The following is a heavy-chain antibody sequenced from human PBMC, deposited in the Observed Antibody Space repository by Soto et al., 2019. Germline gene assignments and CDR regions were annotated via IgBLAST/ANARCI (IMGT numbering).Heavy chain of an antibody. CDR1: GYSFTRYW. Sequence: PGESLKISCKASGYSFTRYWIGWVRQMPGKGLEWMGLIYPDDSDTRYSPSFQGRVTISADKSINTAYLQWSSLKASDTAMYFCARQDIVTIPLRRVYFDIWGQGALVTVSS. V-gene: IGHV5-51*01. CDR2: IYPDDSDT. J-gene: IGHJ4*02. D-gene: IGHD2-15*01. CDR3: ARQDIVTIPLRRVYFDI.